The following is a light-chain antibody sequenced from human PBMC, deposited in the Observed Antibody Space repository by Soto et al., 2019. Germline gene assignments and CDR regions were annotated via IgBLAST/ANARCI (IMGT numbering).Light chain of an antibody. CDR3: SSYTRSSTLYV. CDR2: DVS. Sequence: QSALTQPASVSGSPGQSITISCTGTSSDVGGYNYVSWYQQHPGKHLILMIYDVSNRPSGVSNRFSGSKSGNTASLTISGLQAEDEADYYCSSYTRSSTLYVFGTGTKVTVL. V-gene: IGLV2-14*01. CDR1: SSDVGGYNY. J-gene: IGLJ1*01.